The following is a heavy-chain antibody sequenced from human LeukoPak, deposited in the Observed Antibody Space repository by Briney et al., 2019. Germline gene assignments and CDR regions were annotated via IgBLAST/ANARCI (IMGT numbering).Heavy chain of an antibody. CDR1: GGSFSGYY. V-gene: IGHV4-34*01. Sequence: SETLSLTCAVYGGSFSGYYWSWIRQPPGKGLEWIGEINHIGSPNYNPPLKSRVTLSVDTSKNQFSLKLSSVTAADTAVYYCARRPGYCSRTSACLVYYYYGMDVWGQGTTVTVSS. D-gene: IGHD2-2*01. CDR2: INHIGSP. CDR3: ARRPGYCSRTSACLVYYYYGMDV. J-gene: IGHJ6*02.